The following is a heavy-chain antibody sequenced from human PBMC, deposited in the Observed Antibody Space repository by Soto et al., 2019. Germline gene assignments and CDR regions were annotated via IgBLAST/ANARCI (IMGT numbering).Heavy chain of an antibody. CDR3: ARGGLGGGWFDP. V-gene: IGHV4-39*01. CDR2: IYYSGST. D-gene: IGHD3-16*01. Sequence: SETLSLTCTVSGGSISSSSYYWGWIRQPPGKGLEWIGSIYYSGSTYYNPSLKSRVTISVDTSKNQFSLKLSSVTAADTAVYYRARGGLGGGWFDPWGQGTLVTVSS. J-gene: IGHJ5*02. CDR1: GGSISSSSYY.